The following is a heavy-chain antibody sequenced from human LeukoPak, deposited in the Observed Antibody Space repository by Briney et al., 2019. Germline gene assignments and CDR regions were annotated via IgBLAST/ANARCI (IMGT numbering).Heavy chain of an antibody. CDR2: ISGSGGST. J-gene: IGHJ4*02. CDR3: AKDHSLVAGQADY. Sequence: GGSLRLSCAASGFTFSSYATSWVRQAPGKGLEWVSAISGSGGSTYYADSVKGRFAISRDNSKNTLYLQMNSLRAEDTAVYYCAKDHSLVAGQADYWGQGTLVTVSS. D-gene: IGHD6-13*01. V-gene: IGHV3-23*01. CDR1: GFTFSSYA.